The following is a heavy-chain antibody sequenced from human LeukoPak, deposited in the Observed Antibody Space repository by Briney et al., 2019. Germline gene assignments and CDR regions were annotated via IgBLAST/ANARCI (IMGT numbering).Heavy chain of an antibody. D-gene: IGHD1-1*01. J-gene: IGHJ4*02. CDR2: ISAYNGNT. Sequence: GASVKVSCKASGYTFTSYGISWVRQAPGQGLEWMGWISAYNGNTNYAQKLQGRVTMTTDTSTSTAYMELRSLRSDDTAVYYCARVPNGYRPWNVFDYWGQGTLVTVSS. V-gene: IGHV1-18*01. CDR1: GYTFTSYG. CDR3: ARVPNGYRPWNVFDY.